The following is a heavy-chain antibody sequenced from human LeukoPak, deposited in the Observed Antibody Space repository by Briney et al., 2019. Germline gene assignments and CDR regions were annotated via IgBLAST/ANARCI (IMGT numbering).Heavy chain of an antibody. J-gene: IGHJ4*02. CDR3: ARVPLREYGGNSIDVPDY. CDR2: VNLSGIT. D-gene: IGHD4-23*01. Sequence: SETLSLTCAVYVGSFSAYSWCWIRDSPGKGLWWIGEVNLSGITNFNPSLKSRVTISVDTSRNQFSLKLTSVTAADTAVYYCARVPLREYGGNSIDVPDYWGQGTLVTVSS. CDR1: VGSFSAYS. V-gene: IGHV4-34*01.